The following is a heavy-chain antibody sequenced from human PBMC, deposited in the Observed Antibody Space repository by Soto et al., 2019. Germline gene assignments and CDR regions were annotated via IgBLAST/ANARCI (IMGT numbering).Heavy chain of an antibody. CDR1: GYTFTSYA. J-gene: IGHJ5*02. V-gene: IGHV1-3*01. CDR3: AREGRVYPYGSGRQNWFDP. D-gene: IGHD3-10*01. Sequence: QVQLVQSGAEVKKPGASVKVSCKASGYTFTSYAMHWVRQAPGQRLEWMGWINAGNGNTKYSQKFQGRVTITRDTSASTAYMELSSLRSEDTAVYYCAREGRVYPYGSGRQNWFDPWGQGTLVTVSS. CDR2: INAGNGNT.